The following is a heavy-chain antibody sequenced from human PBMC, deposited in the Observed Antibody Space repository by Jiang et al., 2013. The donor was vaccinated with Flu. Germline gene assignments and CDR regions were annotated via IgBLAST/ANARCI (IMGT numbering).Heavy chain of an antibody. J-gene: IGHJ5*02. D-gene: IGHD3-10*01. V-gene: IGHV5-10-1*01. Sequence: GAEVKKPGESLRISCKGSGYPFTHYWINWVRQMPGKGLEWMGRIDPSDSYTNYSPSFQGHVTISADKSISTAYLQWSSLKASDTAMYYCARVVTYRVRGVITGWFDPWGQGTLVTVSS. CDR3: ARVVTYRVRGVITGWFDP. CDR2: IDPSDSYT. CDR1: GYPFTHYW.